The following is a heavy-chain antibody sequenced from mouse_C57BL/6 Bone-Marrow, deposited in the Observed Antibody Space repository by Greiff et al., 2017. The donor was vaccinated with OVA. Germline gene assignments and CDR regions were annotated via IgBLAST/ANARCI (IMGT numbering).Heavy chain of an antibody. CDR1: GYTFTSYW. J-gene: IGHJ1*03. CDR2: INPSNGGT. V-gene: IGHV1-53*01. CDR3: ARRRDYYGSRDWYFDV. Sequence: QVQLQQPGTELVKPGASVKLSCKASGYTFTSYWMHWVKQRPGQGLEWIGNINPSNGGTNYNEKFKSKATLTVDKSSSTAYMQLSSLTSEDSAVEYGARRRDYYGSRDWYFDVWGTGTTVTVSS. D-gene: IGHD1-1*01.